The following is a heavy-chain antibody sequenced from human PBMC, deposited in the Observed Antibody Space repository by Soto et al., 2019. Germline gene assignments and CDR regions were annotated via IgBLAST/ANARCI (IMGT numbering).Heavy chain of an antibody. V-gene: IGHV5-51*01. CDR2: IYPGDSDT. CDR3: AGGGVRGVITRTRDYYGMDV. Sequence: GESLNISCQGSGYNFANYWIGWVRQMPGKGLEWMGIIYPGDSDTRYSPSFQGQVTISADKSISTAYLQWSSLKASDTAMYYCAGGGVRGVITRTRDYYGMDVWGQGTTVTVSS. CDR1: GYNFANYW. D-gene: IGHD3-10*01. J-gene: IGHJ6*02.